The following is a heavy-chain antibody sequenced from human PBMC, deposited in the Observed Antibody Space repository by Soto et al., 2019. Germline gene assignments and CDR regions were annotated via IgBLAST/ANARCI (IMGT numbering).Heavy chain of an antibody. V-gene: IGHV3-30-3*01. J-gene: IGHJ4*02. Sequence: QVQLVESGGGVVQPGRSLRLSCAASGFTFSSYAMHWVRQAPGKGLEWVAVISYDGSNKYYADSVKGRFTISRDNSKNTLYLQMNSLRAEETAVYYCARAKAVAGTDLVLGDYWGQGTLVTVSS. CDR2: ISYDGSNK. CDR1: GFTFSSYA. CDR3: ARAKAVAGTDLVLGDY. D-gene: IGHD6-19*01.